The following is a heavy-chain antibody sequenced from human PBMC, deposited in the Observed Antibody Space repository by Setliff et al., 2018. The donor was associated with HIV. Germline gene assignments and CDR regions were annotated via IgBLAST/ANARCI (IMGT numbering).Heavy chain of an antibody. J-gene: IGHJ6*02. CDR3: ARRGESTGSWFSSWYSYDMDV. D-gene: IGHD2-15*01. CDR2: IYYSGTT. V-gene: IGHV4-39*01. CDR1: GGTISSSDYY. Sequence: PSETLSLTCTVSGGTISSSDYYWGWIRQPPGKGLEWIGSIYYSGTTYYNPSLKSRVTISVDTSKNKFSLKLSSVPAADTAVYYCARRGESTGSWFSSWYSYDMDVWGQGTTVTVSS.